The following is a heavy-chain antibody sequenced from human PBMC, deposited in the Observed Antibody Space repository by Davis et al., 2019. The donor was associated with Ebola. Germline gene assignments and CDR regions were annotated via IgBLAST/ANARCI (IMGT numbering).Heavy chain of an antibody. D-gene: IGHD1-26*01. CDR3: ARGWSYPGV. J-gene: IGHJ3*01. V-gene: IGHV3-7*03. CDR2: IKQDGSEI. CDR1: GFTFSSYW. Sequence: GESLKISCAASGFTFSSYWMSWVRQAPGKGLEWVASIKQDGSEIYYVDSVKGRFTISRDNAKSSLSLQMNSLRAEDTAVYYCARGWSYPGVWGQGTMVTVSS.